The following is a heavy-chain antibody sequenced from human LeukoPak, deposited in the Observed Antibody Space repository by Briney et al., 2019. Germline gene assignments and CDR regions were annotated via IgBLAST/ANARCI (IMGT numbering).Heavy chain of an antibody. CDR1: GFTFSRYS. D-gene: IGHD4-17*01. CDR2: ISGDGLNT. CDR3: AKDLDLLSYGYFDY. V-gene: IGHV3-23*01. Sequence: GGSLRLSCTASGFTFSRYSMTWVRQAPGKGLEWVSSISGDGLNTYYPDSVKGRLTISRDTSENTLFLQLNSLRAEDTAIYYCAKDLDLLSYGYFDYWGQGTLVTVSS. J-gene: IGHJ4*02.